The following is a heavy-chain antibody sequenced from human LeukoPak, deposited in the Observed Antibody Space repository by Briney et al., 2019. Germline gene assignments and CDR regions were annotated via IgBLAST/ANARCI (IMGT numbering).Heavy chain of an antibody. V-gene: IGHV3-33*01. CDR3: ARGQEYYYDSSAYSNFDY. Sequence: PGGSLRLSCAASGFTFNNYGMHWVRLAPGKGLEWVAAIWYDGSNKYYADSVKGRFTISRDNSKNTLYLQMNSLRAEDTALYYCARGQEYYYDSSAYSNFDYWGQGTLVTVSS. J-gene: IGHJ4*02. CDR2: IWYDGSNK. D-gene: IGHD3-22*01. CDR1: GFTFNNYG.